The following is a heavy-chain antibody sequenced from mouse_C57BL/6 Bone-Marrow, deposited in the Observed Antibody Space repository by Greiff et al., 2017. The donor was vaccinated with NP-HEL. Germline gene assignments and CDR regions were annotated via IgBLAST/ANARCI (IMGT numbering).Heavy chain of an antibody. D-gene: IGHD2-2*01. CDR3: ARSPLWLRRNYYAMDY. CDR2: ISYSGST. J-gene: IGHJ4*01. CDR1: GYSITSDY. Sequence: DVQLQESGPGLAKPSQPLSLTCSVTGYSITSDYWNWIRKFPGNKLEYMGYISYSGSTYYNPSLKSRISITRDTSKNQYYLQLNSVTTEDTATYYCARSPLWLRRNYYAMDYWGQGTSVTVSS. V-gene: IGHV3-8*01.